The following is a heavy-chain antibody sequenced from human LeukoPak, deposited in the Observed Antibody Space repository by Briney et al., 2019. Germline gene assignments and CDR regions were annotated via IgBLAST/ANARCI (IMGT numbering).Heavy chain of an antibody. D-gene: IGHD5-18*01. CDR1: GFTFSSYG. CDR2: IRYDGSNK. V-gene: IGHV3-33*06. Sequence: GRSLRLSCAASGFTFSSYGMHWVRQAPGKGLEWVAVIRYDGSNKYYADSVKGRFTISRDNSKNTLYLQMNSLRAEDTAVYYCAKDGGYSYGYHWYFDLWGRGTLVTVSS. J-gene: IGHJ2*01. CDR3: AKDGGYSYGYHWYFDL.